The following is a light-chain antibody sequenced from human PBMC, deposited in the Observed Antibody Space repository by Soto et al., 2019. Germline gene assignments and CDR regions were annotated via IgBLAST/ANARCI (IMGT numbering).Light chain of an antibody. CDR3: QQAYSFPLT. CDR1: QAFAGW. J-gene: IGKJ4*01. V-gene: IGKV1D-12*01. CDR2: GTS. Sequence: DIQMIQSPSSVYASVGDRVTVACRSSQAFAGWLAWYQQKPGKAPRLLIYGTSTLQSGVPSRFSGSGSGTDFTLTINSLQPEDFATYYCQQAYSFPLTFGGGTKVDIK.